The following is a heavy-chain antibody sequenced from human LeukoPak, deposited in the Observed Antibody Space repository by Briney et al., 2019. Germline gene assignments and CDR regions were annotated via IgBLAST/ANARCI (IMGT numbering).Heavy chain of an antibody. V-gene: IGHV4-39*01. CDR1: GGSMSTSGYY. D-gene: IGHD3-10*01. Sequence: SETLSLTCTVSGGSMSTSGYYWGWIRHPPGKGLEWIGNVYYSGTTYYNPSLKSRVTISVDTSKNLLSLKLNSVTAADTAVYYCVRRPYASGMFDPWGQGTLVTVSS. J-gene: IGHJ5*02. CDR3: VRRPYASGMFDP. CDR2: VYYSGTT.